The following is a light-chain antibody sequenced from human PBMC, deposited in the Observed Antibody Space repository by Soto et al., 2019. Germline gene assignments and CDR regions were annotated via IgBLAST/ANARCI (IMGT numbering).Light chain of an antibody. CDR2: AAS. V-gene: IGKV1-27*01. CDR1: QGISNN. CDR3: QKYNSVPIT. J-gene: IGKJ5*01. Sequence: DIQMTQSPSSLSASVGDRVTITCRASQGISNNLAWYQQKPGKVPKLLIYAASTLQSGVPSRFSGSGSGTDFTLTISSLQPEDVATYYCQKYNSVPITLGQGTRLEIK.